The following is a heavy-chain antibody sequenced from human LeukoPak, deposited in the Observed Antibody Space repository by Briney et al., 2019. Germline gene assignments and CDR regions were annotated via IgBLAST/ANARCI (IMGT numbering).Heavy chain of an antibody. CDR2: ISYDGSNK. CDR1: GFTFSSYG. J-gene: IGHJ4*02. CDR3: AKDRECSGGSCYSYYFDY. D-gene: IGHD2-15*01. Sequence: EGSLRLSCAASGFTFSSYGMHWVRQAPGKGLEWVAVISYDGSNKYYADSVKGRFTISRDNSKNTLYLQMNSLRAEDTAVYYCAKDRECSGGSCYSYYFDYWGQGTLVTVSS. V-gene: IGHV3-30*18.